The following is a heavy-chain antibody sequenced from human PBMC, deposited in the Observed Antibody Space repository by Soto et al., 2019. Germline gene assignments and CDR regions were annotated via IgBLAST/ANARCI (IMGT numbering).Heavy chain of an antibody. J-gene: IGHJ4*02. CDR2: ISGSGGST. CDR1: GFIFSSYA. V-gene: IGHV3-23*01. D-gene: IGHD6-19*01. CDR3: ATSPVVAGTGFDY. Sequence: SLRLSCAASGFIFSSYAMSWVRQAPGKGLEWVSAISGSGGSTYYADSVKGRFTISRDNSKNTLYLQMNSLRAEDTAVYYCATSPVVAGTGFDYWGQGTLVTVSS.